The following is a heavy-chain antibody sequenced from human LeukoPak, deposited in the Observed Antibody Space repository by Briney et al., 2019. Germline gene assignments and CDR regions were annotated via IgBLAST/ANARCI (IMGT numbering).Heavy chain of an antibody. D-gene: IGHD1-1*01. CDR1: GFTFSSYA. Sequence: QSGGSLRLSCAASGFTFSSYAMSWVRQAPGKGLEWVSGISGSGGSTYYADSVKGRFTISRDNSKNTLYLQMNSLRAEDTAVYYCAKNTAGSTPNWFDPWGQGTLVTVSS. V-gene: IGHV3-23*01. J-gene: IGHJ5*02. CDR3: AKNTAGSTPNWFDP. CDR2: ISGSGGST.